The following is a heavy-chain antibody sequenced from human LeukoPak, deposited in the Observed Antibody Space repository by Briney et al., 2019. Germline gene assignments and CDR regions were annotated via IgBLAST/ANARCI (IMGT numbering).Heavy chain of an antibody. CDR2: MQYDGSVK. V-gene: IGHV3-30*02. CDR1: GFTFSNYG. Sequence: PGGSLRLSCAASGFTFSNYGIHWVRQAPGKGLEWVTFMQYDGSVKFYADSVMGRFTISKDNSKNTVYLQMNSLRAEDTAVYYCARDLHPAAGTARDAFDIWGQGTMVTVSS. J-gene: IGHJ3*02. D-gene: IGHD6-13*01. CDR3: ARDLHPAAGTARDAFDI.